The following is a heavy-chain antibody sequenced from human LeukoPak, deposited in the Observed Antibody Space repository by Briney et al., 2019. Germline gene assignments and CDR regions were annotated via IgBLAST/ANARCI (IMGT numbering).Heavy chain of an antibody. CDR2: INHSGST. CDR1: GGSFSGYY. J-gene: IGHJ4*02. V-gene: IGHV4-34*01. Sequence: SETLSLTCAVYGGSFSGYYWSWIRQPPGKGLEWIGEINHSGSTNYNPSLKSRVTISLDTSKNQFSLNLNSVTAADTAVVYCATWPSSIFGVGIDCWGQGILVTVSS. D-gene: IGHD3-3*01. CDR3: ATWPSSIFGVGIDC.